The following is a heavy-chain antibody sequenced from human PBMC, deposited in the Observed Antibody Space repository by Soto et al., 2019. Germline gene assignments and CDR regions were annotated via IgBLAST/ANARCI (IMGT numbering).Heavy chain of an antibody. CDR3: ARDYYGSGSYNWFDP. Sequence: QLQLQESGSGLVKPSQTLSLTCAVSGGSISSGGYSWSWIRQPPGKGLEWIGYIYHSGSTYYNPSLKSRVTISVDRDKNQFSLKLSSVTAADTAVYYCARDYYGSGSYNWFDPWGQGTLVTVSS. J-gene: IGHJ5*02. D-gene: IGHD3-10*01. V-gene: IGHV4-30-2*01. CDR1: GGSISSGGYS. CDR2: IYHSGST.